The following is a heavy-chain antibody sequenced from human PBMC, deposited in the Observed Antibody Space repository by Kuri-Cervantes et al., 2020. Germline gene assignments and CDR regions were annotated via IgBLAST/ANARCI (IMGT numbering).Heavy chain of an antibody. J-gene: IGHJ4*02. CDR3: ARDPDGYGYYFDY. CDR2: IYSGGST. D-gene: IGHD5-18*01. Sequence: GGSLRLSCAASGFTVSSNYMSWVRQAPGKGLEWVSVIYSGGSTYYADSVKGRFTISRDNAKNSLYPQMNSLRAEDTAVYYCARDPDGYGYYFDYWGQGTLVTVSS. CDR1: GFTVSSNY. V-gene: IGHV3-53*01.